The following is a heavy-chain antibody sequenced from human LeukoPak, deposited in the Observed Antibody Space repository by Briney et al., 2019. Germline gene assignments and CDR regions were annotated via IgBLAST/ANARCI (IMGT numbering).Heavy chain of an antibody. Sequence: PGESLKISCKGSGFTFTTYWIGWVRQMSGKGLEWMGIIYPGDSDTRYSLSFQGQVTISADKSISTAYLQWSSLKASDTAMYYCARVPIGGKNFDYWGQGTLVTVSS. J-gene: IGHJ4*02. CDR2: IYPGDSDT. CDR1: GFTFTTYW. D-gene: IGHD2-15*01. CDR3: ARVPIGGKNFDY. V-gene: IGHV5-51*01.